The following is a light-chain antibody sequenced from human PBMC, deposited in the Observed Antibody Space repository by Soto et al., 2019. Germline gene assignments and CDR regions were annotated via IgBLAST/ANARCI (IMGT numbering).Light chain of an antibody. J-gene: IGKJ3*01. CDR1: QGVNNS. Sequence: IQLTQSPSSLSASVGDRVTITCRASQGVNNSLTWYQQKAGKAPKLLIYAASTLQSVVPSRFSGSGSGADFTLTIRSLRPDDLATYYCQQLDTYPFSFGPGTTLDIK. CDR3: QQLDTYPFS. V-gene: IGKV1-9*01. CDR2: AAS.